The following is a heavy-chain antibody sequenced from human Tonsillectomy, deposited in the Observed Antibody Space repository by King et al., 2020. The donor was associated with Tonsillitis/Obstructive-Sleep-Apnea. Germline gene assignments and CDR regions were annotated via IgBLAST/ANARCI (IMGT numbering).Heavy chain of an antibody. CDR2: ISYDGSNK. J-gene: IGHJ2*01. CDR3: ARPSGERCSSTICYSWYFDV. V-gene: IGHV3-30*04. CDR1: GFTFSDYA. D-gene: IGHD2-2*01. Sequence: VQLVESGGGVVQPGRSLRLSCAASGFTFSDYAMHWVRQAPGKGLEWVAVISYDGSNKYYADSVKGRFTISRDNSKNTLYLQMNSLRAEDTDVYYCARPSGERCSSTICYSWYFDVWGRGTLVTVSS.